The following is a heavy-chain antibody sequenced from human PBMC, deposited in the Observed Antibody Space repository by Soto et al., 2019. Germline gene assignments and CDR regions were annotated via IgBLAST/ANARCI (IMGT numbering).Heavy chain of an antibody. Sequence: PSETLSLTCAVYGGSFSGYYWSWIRQPPGKGLEWIGEINHSGSTNYNPSLKSRVTISIDTSKNQFSLKLSSVTAADTAVYYCASPAVVVATSNWFDPWGQGTLVTVSS. CDR3: ASPAVVVATSNWFDP. CDR1: GGSFSGYY. V-gene: IGHV4-34*01. J-gene: IGHJ5*02. D-gene: IGHD5-12*01. CDR2: INHSGST.